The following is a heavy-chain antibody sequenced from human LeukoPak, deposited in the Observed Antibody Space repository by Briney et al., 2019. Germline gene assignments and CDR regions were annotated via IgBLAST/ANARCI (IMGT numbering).Heavy chain of an antibody. D-gene: IGHD3-10*01. Sequence: PGRSLRLSCAASGFTFSSYGMHWVRQAPGKGLEWVAVISYDGSNKYYADSVKGRFTISRDNSKNTLYLQMNSLRAEDTAVYYCAKDHGIMVRGEFSNWFDPWGQGALVTVSS. CDR2: ISYDGSNK. J-gene: IGHJ5*02. CDR1: GFTFSSYG. CDR3: AKDHGIMVRGEFSNWFDP. V-gene: IGHV3-30*18.